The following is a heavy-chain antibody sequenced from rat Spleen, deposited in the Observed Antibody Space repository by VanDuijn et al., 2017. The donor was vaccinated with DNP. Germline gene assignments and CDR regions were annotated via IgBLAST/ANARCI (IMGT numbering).Heavy chain of an antibody. V-gene: IGHV5-20*01. Sequence: EVQLVESGGGLVQPGRSMKLSCAASGFTFSNYDMAWVRQAPTKGLEWVASISYDGSSTYYRDSVKGRFTISRDNAKSTLYLQMDSLRSEDTATYYCTTATTGYWGQGVMVTVSS. CDR1: GFTFSNYD. D-gene: IGHD1-11*01. J-gene: IGHJ2*01. CDR3: TTATTGY. CDR2: ISYDGSST.